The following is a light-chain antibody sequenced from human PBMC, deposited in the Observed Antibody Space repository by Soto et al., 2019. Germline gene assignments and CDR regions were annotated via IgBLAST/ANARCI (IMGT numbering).Light chain of an antibody. V-gene: IGKV2-30*01. CDR3: IQGAHVPRT. CDR2: KVS. CDR1: QSLVYSDGSTY. Sequence: QYKLSLPVTLGQPASISCRSSQSLVYSDGSTYLNWFQQRSGQSPRRLIYKVSNRDSGVPDRFSGSGSGANFALNISRVEAGDVGVYYYIQGAHVPRTCGQGTK. J-gene: IGKJ1*01.